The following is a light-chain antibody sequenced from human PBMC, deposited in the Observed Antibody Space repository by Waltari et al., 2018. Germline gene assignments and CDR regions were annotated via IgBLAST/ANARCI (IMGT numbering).Light chain of an antibody. CDR1: QSVSSNY. CDR2: DAS. Sequence: ETVLTQSPGTLSLSPGVRATLSCRASQSVSSNYLAWYQQRPGQAPRLLVYDASKRAAGIADRFSGSGSGTDFTLTISRLEPEDFAVFYCQQYGNSAVTFGGGTKVEIK. V-gene: IGKV3-20*01. J-gene: IGKJ4*01. CDR3: QQYGNSAVT.